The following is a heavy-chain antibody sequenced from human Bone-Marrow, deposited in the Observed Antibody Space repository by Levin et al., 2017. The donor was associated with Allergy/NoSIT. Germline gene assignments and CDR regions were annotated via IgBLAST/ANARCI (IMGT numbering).Heavy chain of an antibody. CDR1: GFTVGNNY. CDR3: AARNVQWPQ. Sequence: GESLKISCAVSGFTVGNNYMHWVRQAPRKGLEWVCLIYSRGGTAYADSVKGRFTISRDSSQNMVYLQMSRLRVEDTAFYYCAARNVQWPQWGRGALVTVSS. J-gene: IGHJ4*02. V-gene: IGHV3-53*01. CDR2: IYSRGGT. D-gene: IGHD6-19*01.